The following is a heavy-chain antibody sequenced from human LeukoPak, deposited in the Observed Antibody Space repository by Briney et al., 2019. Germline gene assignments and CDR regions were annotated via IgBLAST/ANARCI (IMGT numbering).Heavy chain of an antibody. D-gene: IGHD3-9*01. CDR3: AKDRGRVVRYFDWLLES. V-gene: IGHV3-23*01. CDR1: GFTFSNAW. CDR2: ISGSGGST. Sequence: GGSLRLSCEGSGFTFSNAWINWVRQAPGKGLEWVSAISGSGGSTYYADSVKGRFTISRDNSKNTLYLQMNSPRAEDTAVYYCAKDRGRVVRYFDWLLESWGQGTLVTVSS. J-gene: IGHJ4*02.